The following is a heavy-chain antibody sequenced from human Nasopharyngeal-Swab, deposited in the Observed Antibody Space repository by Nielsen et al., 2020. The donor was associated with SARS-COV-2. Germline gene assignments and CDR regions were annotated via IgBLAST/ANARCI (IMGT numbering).Heavy chain of an antibody. CDR2: IKQDGSEK. Sequence: WIRQPPGKGLEWGANIKQDGSEKYYVDSVKGRFTISRDNAKNSLYLQMNSLRAEDTAVYYCARDLIRSGIAAAGTSGSFDYWGQGTLVTVSS. CDR3: ARDLIRSGIAAAGTSGSFDY. D-gene: IGHD6-13*01. V-gene: IGHV3-7*01. J-gene: IGHJ4*02.